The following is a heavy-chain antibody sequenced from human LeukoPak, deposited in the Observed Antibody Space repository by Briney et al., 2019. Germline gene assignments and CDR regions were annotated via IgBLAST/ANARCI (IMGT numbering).Heavy chain of an antibody. Sequence: SETLSLTCTVSGGSIDSYYWSWIRQPPGKGLEWIGYIYYSGSTNYNPSLKSRVTISVDTSNNKFSLKLTSLTAADTAVYYCVRHLSAGRPAFDIWGQGTMVTVSS. J-gene: IGHJ3*02. D-gene: IGHD2-15*01. CDR1: GGSIDSYY. V-gene: IGHV4-59*08. CDR3: VRHLSAGRPAFDI. CDR2: IYYSGST.